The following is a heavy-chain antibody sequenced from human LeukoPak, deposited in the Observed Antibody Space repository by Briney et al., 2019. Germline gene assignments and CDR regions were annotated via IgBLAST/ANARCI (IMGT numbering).Heavy chain of an antibody. V-gene: IGHV4-30-4*07. J-gene: IGHJ4*02. CDR2: IYYSGST. CDR1: GGSISSGGYS. CDR3: ARERGGGLFDY. D-gene: IGHD3-16*01. Sequence: SETLSLTCAVSGGSISSGGYSWSWIRQPPGKGLEWIGYIYYSGSTYYNPSLKSRVTISVDTSKNQFSLKLGSVTAADTAVYYCARERGGGLFDYWGQGTLVTVSS.